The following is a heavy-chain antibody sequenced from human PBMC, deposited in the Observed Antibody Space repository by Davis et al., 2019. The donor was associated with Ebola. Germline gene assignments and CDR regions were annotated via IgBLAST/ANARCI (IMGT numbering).Heavy chain of an antibody. CDR1: GGSFSGYY. CDR3: ARLLATVNHYFDY. CDR2: IYYSGST. D-gene: IGHD4-17*01. Sequence: MPSETLSLTCAVYGGSFSGYYWSWTRQPPGKGLEWIGSIYYSGSTYYNPSLKSRVTISVDTSKNQFSLKLSSVTAADTAVYYCARLLATVNHYFDYWGQGTLVTVSS. J-gene: IGHJ4*02. V-gene: IGHV4-34*01.